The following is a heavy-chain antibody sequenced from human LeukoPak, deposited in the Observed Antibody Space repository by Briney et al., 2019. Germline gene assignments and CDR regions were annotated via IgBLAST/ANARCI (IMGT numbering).Heavy chain of an antibody. J-gene: IGHJ4*02. CDR2: INHSGST. CDR3: ARTSGFRSYDY. CDR1: GGSISSGSYY. D-gene: IGHD3-10*01. V-gene: IGHV4-39*07. Sequence: PSETLSLTCTVSGGSISSGSYYWSWIRQPPGKGLEWIGEINHSGSTNYNPSLKSRVTISVDTSKNQFSLKLSSVTAADTAVYYCARTSGFRSYDYWGQGTLVTVSS.